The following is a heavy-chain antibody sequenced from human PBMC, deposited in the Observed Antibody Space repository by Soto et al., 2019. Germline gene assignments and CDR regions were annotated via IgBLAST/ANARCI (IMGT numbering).Heavy chain of an antibody. CDR1: GGSFSGYY. J-gene: IGHJ4*02. Sequence: ETLSLTCAVYGGSFSGYYWSWIRQPPGRGLEWIGEINHSGSTNYNPSLKSRVTISVDTSKNQFSLKLSSVTAADTAVYYCARHNYGSGSTYFDYWGQGTLVTVSS. CDR2: INHSGST. V-gene: IGHV4-34*01. D-gene: IGHD3-10*01. CDR3: ARHNYGSGSTYFDY.